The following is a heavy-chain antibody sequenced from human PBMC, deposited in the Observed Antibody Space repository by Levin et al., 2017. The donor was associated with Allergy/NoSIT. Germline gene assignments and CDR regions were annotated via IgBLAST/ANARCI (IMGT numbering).Heavy chain of an antibody. J-gene: IGHJ4*02. CDR2: ISSSGSTI. Sequence: GGSLRLSCAASGFTFSDYYMSWIRQAPGKGLEWVSYISSSGSTIYYADSVKGRFTISRDNAKNSLYLQMNSLRAEDTAVYYCARDADYDILTGPTRDYWGQGTLVTVSS. CDR3: ARDADYDILTGPTRDY. CDR1: GFTFSDYY. D-gene: IGHD3-9*01. V-gene: IGHV3-11*01.